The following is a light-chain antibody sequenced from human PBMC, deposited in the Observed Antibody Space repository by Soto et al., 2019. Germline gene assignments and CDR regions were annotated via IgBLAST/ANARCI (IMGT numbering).Light chain of an antibody. J-gene: IGKJ5*01. CDR2: DAS. CDR1: QTISRW. Sequence: DIQLTQTPSTLSASVGDEVTITCRASQTISRWLAWYQQKPGRAPKLLIYDASTLESGVPSRFSGSGSETEFTLTISRLQPDDFATYCCHSRAFGQGTRLEIK. CDR3: HSRA. V-gene: IGKV1-5*01.